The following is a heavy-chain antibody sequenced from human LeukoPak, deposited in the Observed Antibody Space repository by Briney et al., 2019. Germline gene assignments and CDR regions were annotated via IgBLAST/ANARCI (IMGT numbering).Heavy chain of an antibody. CDR3: AKDPVSIRFLEWLSLDY. Sequence: GGSLRLSCAASGFTFSSYAMSWVRQAPGKGLEWVSAISGSGGSTYYADSVKGRFTISRDNSKNTLHLQMNSLRAEDTAVYYCAKDPVSIRFLEWLSLDYWGQGTLVTVSS. CDR1: GFTFSSYA. CDR2: ISGSGGST. J-gene: IGHJ4*02. D-gene: IGHD3-3*01. V-gene: IGHV3-23*01.